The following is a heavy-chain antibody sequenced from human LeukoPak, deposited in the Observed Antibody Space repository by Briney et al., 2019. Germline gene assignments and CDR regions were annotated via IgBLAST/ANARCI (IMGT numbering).Heavy chain of an antibody. CDR3: ARHERDASLDHALDI. D-gene: IGHD5-24*01. V-gene: IGHV4-59*08. CDR2: IYYSGST. CDR1: GGSISSYY. J-gene: IGHJ3*02. Sequence: PSETLSLTCTVSGGSISSYYWSWIRQPPGKGLEWIGYIYYSGSTSYNPSFKSRVTILVDTSKNQFSLKLSSVTAADTAVCYCARHERDASLDHALDIWGQGTMVTVSS.